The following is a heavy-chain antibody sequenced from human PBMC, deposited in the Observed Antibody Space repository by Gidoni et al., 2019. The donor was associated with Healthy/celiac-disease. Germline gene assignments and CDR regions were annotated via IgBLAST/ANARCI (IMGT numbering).Heavy chain of an antibody. CDR1: GFTFSSYG. CDR3: AKAPGQPAAGTFYYYYYMDV. V-gene: IGHV3-30*18. J-gene: IGHJ6*03. Sequence: QVQLVESGGGVVQPGRSLRLSCAASGFTFSSYGMHWVRQAPGKGLEWVAVISYDGSNKYYADSVKGRFTISRDNSKNTLYLQMNSLRAEDTAVYYCAKAPGQPAAGTFYYYYYMDVWGKGTTVTVSS. D-gene: IGHD6-13*01. CDR2: ISYDGSNK.